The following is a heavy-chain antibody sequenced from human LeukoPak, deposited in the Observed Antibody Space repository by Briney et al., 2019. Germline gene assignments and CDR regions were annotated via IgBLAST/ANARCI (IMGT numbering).Heavy chain of an antibody. CDR1: GFTFSTSA. CDR3: AKQRSEVPVAASNY. CDR2: ISGSGDST. D-gene: IGHD1-14*01. Sequence: PRGSLRLSCAASGFTFSTSAMSWVRQAPGKGLEWVSGISGSGDSTYYVDSVKGRFTISRDNSKSTLYLHMNSLRAEDTAIYYCAKQRSEVPVAASNYWGQGTLATVSS. J-gene: IGHJ4*02. V-gene: IGHV3-23*01.